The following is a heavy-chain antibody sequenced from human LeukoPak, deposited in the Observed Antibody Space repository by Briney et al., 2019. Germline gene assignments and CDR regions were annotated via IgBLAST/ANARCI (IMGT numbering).Heavy chain of an antibody. CDR3: ARGYGIAVRNAFDI. Sequence: GGSLRLSCAASGFTFSSYAMHWVRQAPGKGLEWVAVISYDGSNKYYADSVEGRFTISRDNAKNTLYLQMNSLRAEDTAVYYCARGYGIAVRNAFDIWGQGTMVTVSS. V-gene: IGHV3-30-3*01. CDR1: GFTFSSYA. CDR2: ISYDGSNK. J-gene: IGHJ3*02. D-gene: IGHD6-19*01.